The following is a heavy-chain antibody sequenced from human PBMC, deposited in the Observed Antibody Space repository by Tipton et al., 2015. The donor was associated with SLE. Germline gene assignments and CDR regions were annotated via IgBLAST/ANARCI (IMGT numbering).Heavy chain of an antibody. CDR3: ATNGHGETYEFFTEYLRH. D-gene: IGHD5-12*01. J-gene: IGHJ1*01. V-gene: IGHV4-38-2*01. Sequence: TLSLTCAVSGQSITSGYFWGWVRQPPGKGLEWIGTINHSGSYFHPSLKSRASISADASKNHFSLKLNSVTAADTAVYYCATNGHGETYEFFTEYLRHWGQGTLVTVSS. CDR1: GQSITSGYF. CDR2: INHSGS.